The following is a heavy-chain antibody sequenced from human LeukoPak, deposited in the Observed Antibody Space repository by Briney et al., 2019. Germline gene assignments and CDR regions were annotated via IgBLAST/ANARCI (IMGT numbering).Heavy chain of an antibody. D-gene: IGHD4-11*01. CDR3: ASDYSNTDRYYYYYMDV. CDR1: GGTFSSYA. Sequence: ASVKVSCKASGGTFSSYAISWVRQAPGQGLEWMGGIIPIFGTANYAQKFQGRVTITTDESTSTAYMELSSLRSEDTAVYYCASDYSNTDRYYYYYMDVWGKGTTVTVSS. V-gene: IGHV1-69*05. J-gene: IGHJ6*03. CDR2: IIPIFGTA.